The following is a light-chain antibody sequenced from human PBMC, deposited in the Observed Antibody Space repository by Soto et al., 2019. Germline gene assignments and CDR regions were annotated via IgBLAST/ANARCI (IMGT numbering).Light chain of an antibody. CDR1: SSDVGGYNY. CDR3: CSYTSSSTYV. V-gene: IGLV2-14*03. Sequence: QSVLTQPASVSGSPGQSITISCTGTSSDVGGYNYVSWYQQHPAKAPKVMIYDVSNRPSGVSNRFSGSKSGNTASLTISGLQAEDEADYYCCSYTSSSTYVFGTGTKVTV. CDR2: DVS. J-gene: IGLJ1*01.